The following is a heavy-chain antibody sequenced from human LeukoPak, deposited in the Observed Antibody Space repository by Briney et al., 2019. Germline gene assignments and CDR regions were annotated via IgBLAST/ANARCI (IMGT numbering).Heavy chain of an antibody. CDR2: IRSKTYGGTT. CDR1: GFTFGDYA. V-gene: IGHV3-49*04. CDR3: TRDSAAMILYGMDV. J-gene: IGHJ6*02. D-gene: IGHD3-16*01. Sequence: QPGRSLRLSCRGSGFTFGDYAMNWVRQAPGKRLEWVSFIRSKTYGGTTDYAASVKGRFTISRDDSKSNAYLQMNSLKIEDTAVYYCTRDSAAMILYGMDVWGQGTTVTVSS.